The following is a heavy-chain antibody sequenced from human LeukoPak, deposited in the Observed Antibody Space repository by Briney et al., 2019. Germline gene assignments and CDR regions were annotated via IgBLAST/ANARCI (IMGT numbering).Heavy chain of an antibody. J-gene: IGHJ4*02. Sequence: PGGSLRLSCAASGFTFSSYWMSWVRQAPGKGLEWVANIKQDGSEKYYVDSVKGRFTISRDNAKNSLYLQMNSLRAEDTAVYYCAREDIVVVPAANIDYWGQGTLVTVSS. CDR1: GFTFSSYW. CDR3: AREDIVVVPAANIDY. D-gene: IGHD2-2*01. CDR2: IKQDGSEK. V-gene: IGHV3-7*01.